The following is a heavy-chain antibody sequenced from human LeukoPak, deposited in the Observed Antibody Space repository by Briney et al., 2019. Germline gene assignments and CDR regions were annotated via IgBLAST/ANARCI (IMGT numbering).Heavy chain of an antibody. CDR1: GFTCSSCW. V-gene: IGHV3-7*01. J-gene: IGHJ5*02. CDR3: EAPATA. Sequence: GGSLRLSCAVSGFTCSSCWMNWVRQAPGKGLEWVATVNEDGTAKSYVDSVKGQFTIFRDNTRSSLDLQMNSLTVEDTAMYYCEAPATAWGQGTLVTVSS. CDR2: VNEDGTAK.